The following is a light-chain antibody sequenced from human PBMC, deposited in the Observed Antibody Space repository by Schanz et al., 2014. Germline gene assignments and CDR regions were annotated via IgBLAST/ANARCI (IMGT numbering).Light chain of an antibody. CDR2: DVS. Sequence: QSVLTQPASVSGSPGQSITISCTGTSSDVGSYNYVSWHQQHPSKAPKLMIYDVSNRPSGVSNRFSGSKSGNTASVTISGLQAEDEADYYCSSYTTSSTWVFGGGTKLTVL. CDR3: SSYTTSSTWV. V-gene: IGLV2-14*01. J-gene: IGLJ3*02. CDR1: SSDVGSYNY.